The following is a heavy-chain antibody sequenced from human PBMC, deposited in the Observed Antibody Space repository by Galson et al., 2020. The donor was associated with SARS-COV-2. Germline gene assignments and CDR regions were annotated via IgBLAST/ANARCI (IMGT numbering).Heavy chain of an antibody. V-gene: IGHV3-21*01. D-gene: IGHD2-2*01. CDR1: GFTFSSYS. CDR3: ARAGGYCSSTSCQFFYYYYYMDV. J-gene: IGHJ6*03. CDR2: ISTSSSHI. Sequence: GGSLRLSCAASGFTFSSYSMNWVRQAPGKGLEWVSSISTSSSHIYYADSVKGRFTISRDNAKNSLYLQMNSLRAEDTAVYYCARAGGYCSSTSCQFFYYYYYMDVWGKGTTVTISS.